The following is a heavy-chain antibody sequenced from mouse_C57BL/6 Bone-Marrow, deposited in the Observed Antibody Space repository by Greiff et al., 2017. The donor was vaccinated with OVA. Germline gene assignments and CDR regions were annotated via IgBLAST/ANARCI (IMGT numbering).Heavy chain of an antibody. Sequence: VQLQESGPELVKPGASVKISCKASGYAFSSSWMNWVKQRPGKGLEWIGRIYPGDGDTNYNGKFKGKATLTADKSSSTAYMQLSSLTSEDSAVYFCARLYYGSSSYYAMDDWGQGTSVTVSS. CDR2: IYPGDGDT. V-gene: IGHV1-82*01. CDR3: ARLYYGSSSYYAMDD. D-gene: IGHD1-1*01. J-gene: IGHJ4*01. CDR1: GYAFSSSW.